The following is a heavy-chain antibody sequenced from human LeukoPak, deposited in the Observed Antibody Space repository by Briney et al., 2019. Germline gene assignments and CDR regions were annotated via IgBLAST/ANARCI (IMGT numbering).Heavy chain of an antibody. CDR2: IYSSGST. J-gene: IGHJ5*02. D-gene: IGHD6-13*01. Sequence: SETLSLTCTVSGVSISRYYWSWIRQPAGKGLEWIGRIYSSGSTNYNPSLKSRVTISVDTSKNQFSLKLSSVTAADTAVYYCARAGLGIATKFDPWGQGTLVTVSS. V-gene: IGHV4-4*07. CDR3: ARAGLGIATKFDP. CDR1: GVSISRYY.